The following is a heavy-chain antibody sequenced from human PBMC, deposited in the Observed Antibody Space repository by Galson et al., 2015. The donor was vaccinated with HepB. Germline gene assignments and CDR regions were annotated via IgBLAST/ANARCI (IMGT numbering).Heavy chain of an antibody. J-gene: IGHJ4*02. CDR1: GGTSSSYA. Sequence: SVKVSCKASGGTSSSYAISWVRQAPGQGLEWMGRIIPILGIANYAQKFQGRVTITADKSTSTAYMELSSLRSEDTAVYYCARDSRMTTFDYWGQGTLVTVSS. CDR2: IIPILGIA. CDR3: ARDSRMTTFDY. D-gene: IGHD1-1*01. V-gene: IGHV1-69*04.